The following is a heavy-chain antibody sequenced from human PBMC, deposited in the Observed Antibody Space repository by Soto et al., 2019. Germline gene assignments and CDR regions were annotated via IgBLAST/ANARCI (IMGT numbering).Heavy chain of an antibody. D-gene: IGHD2-2*01. CDR2: ISGSGGST. Sequence: GVFLWQYCGACELSISSCSMCWVRQAPGKGLEWVSAISGSGGSTYYADSVKGRFTISRDNSKNTLYLQMNSLRAEDTAVYYCARAQVPASYYYYGMDVWGQGTTVTVSS. CDR1: ELSISSCS. CDR3: ARAQVPASYYYYGMDV. V-gene: IGHV3-23*01. J-gene: IGHJ6*02.